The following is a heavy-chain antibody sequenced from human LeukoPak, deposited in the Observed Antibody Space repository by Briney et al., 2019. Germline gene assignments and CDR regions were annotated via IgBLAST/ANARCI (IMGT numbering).Heavy chain of an antibody. CDR3: TKGDGGWYPIDY. Sequence: GRSLRLSCAASGFTFSNYGMSWVRQAPGKGLEWVSTINENAANTHYADSVKGRFTISRDNSKNTLLLQMNSLRADDTALYYCTKGDGGWYPIDYWGQGTLVIVSS. CDR1: GFTFSNYG. CDR2: INENAANT. J-gene: IGHJ4*02. V-gene: IGHV3-23*01. D-gene: IGHD6-19*01.